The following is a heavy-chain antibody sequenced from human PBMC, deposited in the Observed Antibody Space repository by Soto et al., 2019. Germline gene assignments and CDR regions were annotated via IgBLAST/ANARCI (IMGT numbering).Heavy chain of an antibody. V-gene: IGHV3-53*02. Sequence: EVQLVETGGGLIQPGGSLRLSCAASGLIVSSNYMNWVRQAPGKGLEWVSVLYSGGSTHYAGSVKGRFIISRDNSKNTLYLQMNSLRAEDTAVYYCARDRRGDEGDGFDIWGHGTMVTVSS. CDR3: ARDRRGDEGDGFDI. CDR2: LYSGGST. CDR1: GLIVSSNY. D-gene: IGHD3-10*01. J-gene: IGHJ3*02.